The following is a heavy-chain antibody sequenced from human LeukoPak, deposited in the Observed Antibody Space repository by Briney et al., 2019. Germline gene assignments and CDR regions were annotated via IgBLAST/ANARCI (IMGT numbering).Heavy chain of an antibody. CDR2: LSGSGDST. CDR3: AKEVWSAMYYLDF. D-gene: IGHD2-2*01. J-gene: IGHJ4*02. Sequence: ETLSLTCTVSGGSISSSGYYWGWVRQAPGKRLECVSTLSGSGDSTYYADSVKGRFTISRDNSKNTLFLQMNSMRAEDTAVYYCAKEVWSAMYYLDFWGQGTLVTVSS. V-gene: IGHV3-23*01. CDR1: GGSISSSGYY.